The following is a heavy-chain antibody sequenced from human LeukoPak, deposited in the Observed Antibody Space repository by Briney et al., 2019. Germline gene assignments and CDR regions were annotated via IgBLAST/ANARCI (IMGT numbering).Heavy chain of an antibody. J-gene: IGHJ4*02. V-gene: IGHV1-8*01. CDR3: ARTRMYQRYYFDY. Sequence: ASVKVSCKASVYTFTSYDINWVRQATGQGLEWMGWMDPNSGNTGYAQKFRGRVTMTRNTSRSTAYMELSSLRSEDTAVYYCARTRMYQRYYFDYWGQGTLVTVSS. CDR1: VYTFTSYD. D-gene: IGHD2-8*01. CDR2: MDPNSGNT.